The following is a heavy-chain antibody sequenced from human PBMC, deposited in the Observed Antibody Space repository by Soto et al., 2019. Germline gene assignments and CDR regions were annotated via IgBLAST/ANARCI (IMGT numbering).Heavy chain of an antibody. CDR3: ARGGGPYSSGWYAFDI. V-gene: IGHV3-48*01. D-gene: IGHD6-19*01. CDR1: GFTFSSYS. J-gene: IGHJ3*02. Sequence: GGSLRLSCAASGFTFSSYSMNWVRQAPGKGLEWVSYISSSSSTIYYADSVKGRFSISRDDAKNSLYLQMNSLRAEDTAVFFCARGGGPYSSGWYAFDIWGQGTMVTVSS. CDR2: ISSSSSTI.